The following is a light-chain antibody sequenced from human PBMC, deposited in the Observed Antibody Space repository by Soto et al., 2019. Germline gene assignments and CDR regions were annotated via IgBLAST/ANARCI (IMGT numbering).Light chain of an antibody. V-gene: IGKV3-11*01. CDR1: QSVSSY. CDR3: QQRRNWPIT. Sequence: EIVLTQSPATLSLSPGERATLSCRASQSVSSYLAWYQQKPGQAPSLLIYDASNRATGIPSRFIESVSGTDFNLTIRSLEPEDFAVYYCQQRRNWPITFGQGTRLEIK. CDR2: DAS. J-gene: IGKJ5*01.